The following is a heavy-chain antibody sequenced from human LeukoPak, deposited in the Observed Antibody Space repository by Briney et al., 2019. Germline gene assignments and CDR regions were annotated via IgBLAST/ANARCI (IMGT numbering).Heavy chain of an antibody. Sequence: PGGSLRLSCAASGFTFSSYGMHWVRQAPGKGLEWVAVISYDGSNKYYADSVMGRFTISRDNSKNTLYLQMNSLRAEDTAVYYCAKGQKANILTASFDYWGQGTLVTVSS. CDR2: ISYDGSNK. CDR3: AKGQKANILTASFDY. D-gene: IGHD3-9*01. V-gene: IGHV3-30*18. CDR1: GFTFSSYG. J-gene: IGHJ4*02.